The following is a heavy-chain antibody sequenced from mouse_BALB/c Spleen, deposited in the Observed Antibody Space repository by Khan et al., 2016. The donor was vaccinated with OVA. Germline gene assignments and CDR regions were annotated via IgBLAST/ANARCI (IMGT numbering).Heavy chain of an antibody. CDR3: ARRNYFGYTFAY. J-gene: IGHJ3*01. D-gene: IGHD1-2*01. Sequence: QVQLQQSGAELARPGASVKLSCKASGYTFTDYYINWVKQRTGQGLEWIGEISPASGDTYYNERFKGKATLTADKSSSTAYMQLNSLTSEASAVYFCARRNYFGYTFAYWGQGTLVTVSA. CDR1: GYTFTDYY. CDR2: ISPASGDT. V-gene: IGHV1-77*01.